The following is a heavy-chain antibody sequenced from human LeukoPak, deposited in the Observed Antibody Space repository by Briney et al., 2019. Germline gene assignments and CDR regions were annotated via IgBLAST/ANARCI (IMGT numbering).Heavy chain of an antibody. CDR1: GGSISSYY. CDR2: IYYSGST. Sequence: SETLSLTCTVSGGSISSYYWSWLRQPPGKGLEWIGYIYYSGSTNYNPSLKSRVTISVDTSKNQFSLKLSSVTAADTAVYYCARGEGTYYYGSGSYRLGYWGQGTLVTVSS. CDR3: ARGEGTYYYGSGSYRLGY. J-gene: IGHJ4*02. V-gene: IGHV4-59*01. D-gene: IGHD3-10*01.